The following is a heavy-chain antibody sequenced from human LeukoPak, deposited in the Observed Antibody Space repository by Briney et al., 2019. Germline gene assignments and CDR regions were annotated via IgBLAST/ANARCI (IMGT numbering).Heavy chain of an antibody. V-gene: IGHV4-30-4*01. CDR1: GASIASGEYY. CDR3: AKDLYDSSAYFLGNDY. D-gene: IGHD3-22*01. J-gene: IGHJ4*02. Sequence: PSETLSLTRTVSGASIASGEYYCSWIRQPPGKGLEWIGYVTYTGITNYNPSLSSRVSTSVDTSKNQFSLNLRSVTAADTAVYYCAKDLYDSSAYFLGNDYWGQGTLVTVSS. CDR2: VTYTGIT.